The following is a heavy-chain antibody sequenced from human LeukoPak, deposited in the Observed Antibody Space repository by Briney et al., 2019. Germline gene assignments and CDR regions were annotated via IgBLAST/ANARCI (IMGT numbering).Heavy chain of an antibody. V-gene: IGHV5-51*01. CDR3: ARYYGSGAAY. CDR2: IYPSDSDT. Sequence: GESLKISGKRSGYSFTSYWIAWVGQMPGKGLEWMGIIYPSDSDTSYSPSFEGQVTISADKSINTAYLQWSSLRASDTAMYFCARYYGSGAAYWGQGTLVTVSS. CDR1: GYSFTSYW. J-gene: IGHJ4*02. D-gene: IGHD3-10*01.